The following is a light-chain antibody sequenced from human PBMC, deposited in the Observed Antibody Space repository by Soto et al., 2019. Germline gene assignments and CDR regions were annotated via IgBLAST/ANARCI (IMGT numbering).Light chain of an antibody. J-gene: IGKJ2*01. CDR2: EAS. V-gene: IGKV1-33*01. Sequence: DIQMTQSPSSLSASVGDRVTITCQASQDISNYLNWYQQKPGKAPKLLIYEASTLETGVPSRFSGSGSGTDFTFTISSLQPEDIGTYYCQQSETFGQGTKLEIK. CDR3: QQSET. CDR1: QDISNY.